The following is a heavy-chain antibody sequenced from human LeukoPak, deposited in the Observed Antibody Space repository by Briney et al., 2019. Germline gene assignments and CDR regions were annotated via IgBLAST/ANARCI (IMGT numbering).Heavy chain of an antibody. Sequence: SETLPLTCTVSGVSISNYYWSWIRQPAGKGLEWIGRINTSGSTNCNPSLKSRVTMSVDTSKNQFSLKLTSVTAADTAVYYCAREIATSGGNSRALDYWGQGTLVTVSS. J-gene: IGHJ4*02. V-gene: IGHV4-4*07. CDR1: GVSISNYY. D-gene: IGHD4-23*01. CDR3: AREIATSGGNSRALDY. CDR2: INTSGST.